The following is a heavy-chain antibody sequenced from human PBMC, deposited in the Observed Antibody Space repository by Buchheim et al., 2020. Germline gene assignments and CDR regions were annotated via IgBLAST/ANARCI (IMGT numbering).Heavy chain of an antibody. Sequence: QVQLVQSGAEVKKPGASVEVSCKASGYTFTGYYMHWVRQAPGQGLEWMGWINPNSGGTNYAQKFQGRVTMTRDTPISTAYLELSRLRSDDTAMYYCARDLHYDFWSGYSFDYWGQGTL. CDR1: GYTFTGYY. D-gene: IGHD3-3*01. CDR2: INPNSGGT. CDR3: ARDLHYDFWSGYSFDY. J-gene: IGHJ4*02. V-gene: IGHV1-2*02.